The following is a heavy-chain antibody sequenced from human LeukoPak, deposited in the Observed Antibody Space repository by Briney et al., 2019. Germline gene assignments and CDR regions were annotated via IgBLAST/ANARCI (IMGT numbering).Heavy chain of an antibody. D-gene: IGHD3-22*01. J-gene: IGHJ4*02. V-gene: IGHV3-11*01. CDR1: GFTFSDYY. Sequence: GGSLRLSCAASGFTFSDYYMSWIRQAPGKGLEWVSYISSSGSTIYYADSVKGRFTISRDNAKNSLYLQMNSLRAEDTAVYYCASTYYYDSSGSSGDYWGQGTLVTVSS. CDR3: ASTYYYDSSGSSGDY. CDR2: ISSSGSTI.